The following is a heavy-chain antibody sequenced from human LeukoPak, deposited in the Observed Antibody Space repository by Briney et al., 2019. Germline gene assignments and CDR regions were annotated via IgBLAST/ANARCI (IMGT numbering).Heavy chain of an antibody. Sequence: GGSLRLSRAASGFIVSHKYMAWVRQAPGKGLEWLSIIYTGGNTVSAESVKGRFIISRDNSRNTVHLQMNSLRDDDTAVYYCARGQIDLLRNYFDSWGPGTLVAVSS. CDR3: ARGQIDLLRNYFDS. D-gene: IGHD3-22*01. V-gene: IGHV3-66*01. CDR2: IYTGGNT. J-gene: IGHJ4*02. CDR1: GFIVSHKY.